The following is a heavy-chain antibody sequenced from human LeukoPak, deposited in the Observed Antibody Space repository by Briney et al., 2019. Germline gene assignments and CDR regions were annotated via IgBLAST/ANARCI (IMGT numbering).Heavy chain of an antibody. CDR3: ARVEGSPLQRPIYYFDY. V-gene: IGHV4-39*07. Sequence: SETLSLTCTVSGGSISSSSYYWGWIRQPPGKGLEWIGSIYYSGSTYYNPSLKSRVTISVDTSKNQFSLKLSSVTAADTAVYYCARVEGSPLQRPIYYFDYWGQGTLVTVSS. J-gene: IGHJ4*02. CDR1: GGSISSSSYY. CDR2: IYYSGST. D-gene: IGHD1-1*01.